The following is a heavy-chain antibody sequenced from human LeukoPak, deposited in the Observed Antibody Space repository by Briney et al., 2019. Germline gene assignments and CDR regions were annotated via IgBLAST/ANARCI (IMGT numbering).Heavy chain of an antibody. CDR2: ISGSGGST. D-gene: IGHD2-2*01. CDR1: GFTFSSYA. CDR3: AKGSLGYCSSTSCSVV. V-gene: IGHV3-23*01. J-gene: IGHJ4*02. Sequence: GGSLRLSCAASGFTFSSYAMSWVRQAQGKGLEWVSAISGSGGSTYYADSVKGRFTISRDNSKNTLYLQMNSLRAEDTAVYYCAKGSLGYCSSTSCSVVWGQGTLVTVSS.